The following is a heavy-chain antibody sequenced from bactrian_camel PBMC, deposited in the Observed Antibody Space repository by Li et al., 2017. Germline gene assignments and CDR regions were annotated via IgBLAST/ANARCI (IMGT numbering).Heavy chain of an antibody. CDR2: IYTGTKSVYGDTT. Sequence: HVQLVESGGGSVQAGGSLRLSCVASGNTHNSNYMGWFRQSLGKQREGVAIIYTGTKSVYGDTTYYPDSVKGRFTVSRDNAKNILSLRMSSLKPEDTAMYYCAADRGNFGYQLRARTFDFWGQGTQVTVS. CDR1: GNTHNSNY. D-gene: IGHD3*01. V-gene: IGHV3S54*01. J-gene: IGHJ6*01. CDR3: AADRGNFGYQLRARTFDF.